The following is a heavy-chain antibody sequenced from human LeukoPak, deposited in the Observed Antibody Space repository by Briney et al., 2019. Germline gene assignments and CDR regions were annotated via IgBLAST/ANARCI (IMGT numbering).Heavy chain of an antibody. V-gene: IGHV3-30*04. CDR3: ARDRGAFDI. CDR2: ISYDGSNK. J-gene: IGHJ3*02. D-gene: IGHD1-26*01. Sequence: GGSLRLSCAASGFTFSSYAMHWVRPAPDKGLEWVAVISYDGSNKYYADSVKGRFTISRDNSKNTLYLQMNSLRAEDTAVYYCARDRGAFDIWGQGTMVTVSS. CDR1: GFTFSSYA.